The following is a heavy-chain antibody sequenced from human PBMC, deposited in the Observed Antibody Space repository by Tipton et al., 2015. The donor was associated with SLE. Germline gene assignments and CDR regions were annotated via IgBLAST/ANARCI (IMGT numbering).Heavy chain of an antibody. CDR1: GGSISSSSYY. CDR3: ATGGAAARPWYFDY. J-gene: IGHJ4*02. Sequence: TLSLTCAVSGGSISSSSYYWGWIRQPPGKGLEWIGSLYYSGSTYYNPSLKSRVTILVDTSKNQFSLKLTSVTAADTAVYYCATGGAAARPWYFDYWGQGTLVTVSS. D-gene: IGHD6-6*01. CDR2: LYYSGST. V-gene: IGHV4-39*07.